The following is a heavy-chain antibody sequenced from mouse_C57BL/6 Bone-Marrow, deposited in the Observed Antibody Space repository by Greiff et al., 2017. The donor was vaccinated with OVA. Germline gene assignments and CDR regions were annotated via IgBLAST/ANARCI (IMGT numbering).Heavy chain of an antibody. CDR2: ILPGSGST. V-gene: IGHV1-9*01. CDR1: GYTFTGYW. Sequence: QVQLQQSGAELMKPGASVKLSCKATGYTFTGYWIEWVKQRPGHGLEWIGEILPGSGSTNYNVKFKGKATFTADTSSNTAYMQLSSLTTEDSAIYYCAYLPYFDYWGQGTTLTVSS. J-gene: IGHJ2*01. CDR3: AYLPYFDY. D-gene: IGHD2-1*01.